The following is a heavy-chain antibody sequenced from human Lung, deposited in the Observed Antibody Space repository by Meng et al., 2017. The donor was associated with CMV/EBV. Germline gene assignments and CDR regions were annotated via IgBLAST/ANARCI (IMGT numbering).Heavy chain of an antibody. J-gene: IGHJ6*02. CDR2: MNPNSGNT. CDR1: GYTFTTYD. CDR3: ARTRIEVEPDGTKIKYYNYGMDV. D-gene: IGHD2-15*01. V-gene: IGHV1-8*01. Sequence: ASVKVSCKASGYTFTTYDINWVRQATGQGLEWMGWMNPNSGNTGYAQKFQGRVTMTRVTSISTAYMELSSLTSDDTAVYYCARTRIEVEPDGTKIKYYNYGMDVWGQGTTVTGSS.